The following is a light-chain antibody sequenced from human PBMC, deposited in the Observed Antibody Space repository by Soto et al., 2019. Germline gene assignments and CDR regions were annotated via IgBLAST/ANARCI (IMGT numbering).Light chain of an antibody. J-gene: IGLJ2*01. Sequence: QSALTQPASVSESPGQSITISCTGSSSDVGTYKYVSWYQQYPGKAPQVIIYEVSNRPPWISDRFSGSKSGNTASLTISGLQAEDEADYYRSSYTPRSSFLLFGGGTKLTVL. CDR1: SSDVGTYKY. CDR3: SSYTPRSSFLL. CDR2: EVS. V-gene: IGLV2-14*01.